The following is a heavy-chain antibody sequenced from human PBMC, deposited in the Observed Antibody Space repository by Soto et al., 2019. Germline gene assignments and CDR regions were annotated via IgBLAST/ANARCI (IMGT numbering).Heavy chain of an antibody. Sequence: ASVKVSCKASGYTFTSYGISWVRQAPGQGLEWMGWISAYNGNTNYAQKLQGRVTMTTDTSTSTAYMELRSLRSDDTAVYYCARDGGGYCSGGSCYYYGMDVWGQGTTVTVSS. CDR1: GYTFTSYG. J-gene: IGHJ6*02. CDR3: ARDGGGYCSGGSCYYYGMDV. D-gene: IGHD2-15*01. CDR2: ISAYNGNT. V-gene: IGHV1-18*01.